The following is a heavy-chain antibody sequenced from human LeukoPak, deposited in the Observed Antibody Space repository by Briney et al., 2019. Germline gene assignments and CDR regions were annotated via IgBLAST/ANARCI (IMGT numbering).Heavy chain of an antibody. CDR2: INHSGST. D-gene: IGHD3-22*01. J-gene: IGHJ4*02. V-gene: IGHV4-30-2*01. Sequence: SQTLSLTCTVSGGSISSGDYSWSWIRQPPGKGLEWIGEINHSGSTNYNPSLKSRVTISVDTSKNQFSLKLSSVTAADTAVYYCAVYYYDSSGYYYFDYWGQGTLVTVSS. CDR1: GGSISSGDYS. CDR3: AVYYYDSSGYYYFDY.